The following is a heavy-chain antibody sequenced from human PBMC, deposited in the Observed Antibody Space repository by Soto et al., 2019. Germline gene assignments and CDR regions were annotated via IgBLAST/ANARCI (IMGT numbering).Heavy chain of an antibody. CDR1: GGSISSGGYS. Sequence: NPSETLSLTCAVSGGSISSGGYSWSWIRQPPGKGLEWIGYIYHSGSTYYNPSLKSRVTISVDRSKNQFSLKLSSVTAADTAVYYCARVISEWGPPGSSWFDPWGQGTLVTVSS. V-gene: IGHV4-30-2*01. CDR3: ARVISEWGPPGSSWFDP. D-gene: IGHD1-26*01. J-gene: IGHJ5*02. CDR2: IYHSGST.